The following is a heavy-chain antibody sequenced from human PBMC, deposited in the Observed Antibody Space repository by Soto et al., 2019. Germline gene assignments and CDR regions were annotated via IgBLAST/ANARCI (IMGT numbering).Heavy chain of an antibody. J-gene: IGHJ4*02. CDR1: GYTFTDYA. V-gene: IGHV1-3*01. CDR2: INVGNGNT. D-gene: IGHD2-15*01. CDR3: ARDGAHYTPLDH. Sequence: ASVKVSCKASGYTFTDYAIHWVRQAPGQGLEWMGWINVGNGNTGYSRKFQGTVTNARDMSASTAYIEVTSLTSEDTAIYYCARDGAHYTPLDHWGQGTLVTVSS.